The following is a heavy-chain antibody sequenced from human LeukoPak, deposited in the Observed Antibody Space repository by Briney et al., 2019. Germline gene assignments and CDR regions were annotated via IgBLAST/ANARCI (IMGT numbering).Heavy chain of an antibody. CDR3: AKELGYCSGGSCFPLDD. V-gene: IGHV1-2*02. J-gene: IGHJ4*02. CDR2: INPNSGGT. D-gene: IGHD2-15*01. Sequence: ASVKVSCKASGYTFTGYYMHWVRQAPGQGLEWMGWINPNSGGTNYAQKFQGRVTMTRDTSISTAYMELSRLRSDDTAVYYCAKELGYCSGGSCFPLDDWGQGTLVTVSS. CDR1: GYTFTGYY.